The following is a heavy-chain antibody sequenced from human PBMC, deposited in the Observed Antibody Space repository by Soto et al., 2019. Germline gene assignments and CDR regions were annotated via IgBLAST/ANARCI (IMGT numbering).Heavy chain of an antibody. Sequence: SSETLSLTCTVSGGSISSGGYYWSWIRQHPGKGLEWIGYIYYSGSTYYNPSLKSRVTISVDTSKNQFSLKLSSVTAADTAVYYCARAGVYYDSSGYYSPWEFRIWGQGTMVTVSS. CDR3: ARAGVYYDSSGYYSPWEFRI. V-gene: IGHV4-31*03. J-gene: IGHJ3*02. D-gene: IGHD3-22*01. CDR2: IYYSGST. CDR1: GGSISSGGYY.